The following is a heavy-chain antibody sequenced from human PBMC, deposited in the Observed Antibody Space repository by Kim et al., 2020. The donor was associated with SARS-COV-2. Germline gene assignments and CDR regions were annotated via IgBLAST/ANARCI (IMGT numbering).Heavy chain of an antibody. CDR3: ARDYYSYGYFD. J-gene: IGHJ4*02. V-gene: IGHV3-21*01. D-gene: IGHD5-18*01. CDR2: I. Sequence: IYYADSVKGRFTISRDNAKNSLYLQMNSLRAEDTAVYYCARDYYSYGYFDWGQGTLVTVSS.